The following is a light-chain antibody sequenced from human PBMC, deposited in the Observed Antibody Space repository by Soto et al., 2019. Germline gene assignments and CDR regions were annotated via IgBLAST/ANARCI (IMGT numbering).Light chain of an antibody. Sequence: QSALTQPASVSGSPGQSITISCTGTSSDVGGYNYVSWYQQHPGKAPKLMIYDVSNRPSGVSNRFSGSKSGNTASLTISGLQAEDEADYYCSSYTRAGLWVFGGGIKLTVL. CDR3: SSYTRAGLWV. CDR2: DVS. V-gene: IGLV2-14*03. J-gene: IGLJ3*02. CDR1: SSDVGGYNY.